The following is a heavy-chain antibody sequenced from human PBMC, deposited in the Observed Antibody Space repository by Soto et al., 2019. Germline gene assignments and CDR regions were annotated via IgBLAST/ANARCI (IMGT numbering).Heavy chain of an antibody. J-gene: IGHJ4*02. CDR2: IYDTGST. CDR1: GGSISSGGYY. CDR3: ARIKRDYDGVWGSYRLDY. Sequence: QVQLQESGPGLVKPLQTLSLTCTVSGGSISSGGYYWSWIRQRPGQGLECIGYIYDTGSTYYNPSLKTRVTMSIDTSKNQFSLNLRSVTAAGTAVYYCARIKRDYDGVWGSYRLDYWGQGTLVTVSS. D-gene: IGHD3-16*02. V-gene: IGHV4-31*03.